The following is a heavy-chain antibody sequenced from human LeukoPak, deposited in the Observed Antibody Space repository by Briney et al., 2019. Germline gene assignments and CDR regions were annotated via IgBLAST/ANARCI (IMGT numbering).Heavy chain of an antibody. Sequence: GGSLRLSCAASGFTFSSYSMNWVRQAPGKGLEWVSYISSSSSTIYYADSVKGRFTISRDNAKNSLYLQMNSLRAEDTAVYYCARSASGSYPYYFDYWGQGTLVTVSS. V-gene: IGHV3-48*01. D-gene: IGHD1-26*01. CDR1: GFTFSSYS. J-gene: IGHJ4*02. CDR3: ARSASGSYPYYFDY. CDR2: ISSSSSTI.